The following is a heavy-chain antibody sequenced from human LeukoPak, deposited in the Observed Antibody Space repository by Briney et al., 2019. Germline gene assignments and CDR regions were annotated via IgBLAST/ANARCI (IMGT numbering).Heavy chain of an antibody. V-gene: IGHV3-43*01. CDR2: ISWDGGST. Sequence: PGGSLRLSCAASGFTFDDYTMHWVRQAPGKGLEWVSLISWDGGSTYYADSVKGRFTISRDNSKNSLYLQMNSLRTEDTALYYCAKDFDYYDTRGLGYWGQGTLVTVSS. CDR3: AKDFDYYDTRGLGY. J-gene: IGHJ4*02. D-gene: IGHD3-22*01. CDR1: GFTFDDYT.